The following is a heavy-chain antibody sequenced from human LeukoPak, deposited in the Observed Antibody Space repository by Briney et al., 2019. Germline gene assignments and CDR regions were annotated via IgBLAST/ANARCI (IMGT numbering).Heavy chain of an antibody. CDR1: GYNFAIYW. CDR2: IYPGDSDT. J-gene: IGHJ4*02. Sequence: GESLKISCKGSGYNFAIYWIAWVRQMPGKGLEWMGFIYPGDSDTRYSPSFQGQVTISADKSISTAFLQWSSLKASDTAMYYCASLYNTNYFDYWGQGTLVTVSS. CDR3: ASLYNTNYFDY. V-gene: IGHV5-51*01. D-gene: IGHD1-14*01.